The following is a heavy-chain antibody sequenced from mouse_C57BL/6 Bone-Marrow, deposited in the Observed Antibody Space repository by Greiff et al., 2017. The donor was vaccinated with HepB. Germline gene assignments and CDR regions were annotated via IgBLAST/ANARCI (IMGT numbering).Heavy chain of an antibody. V-gene: IGHV1-81*01. CDR1: GYTFTSYG. J-gene: IGHJ3*01. CDR3: ARENYDGYSPFAY. Sequence: QVQLKESGAELARPGASVKLSCKASGYTFTSYGISWVKQSTGQGLEWSGEIYPRSGNTYYNEKFKGKATLTADKASSTAYMELRSLTSEDSAVYFCARENYDGYSPFAYWGQGTLVTVSA. CDR2: IYPRSGNT. D-gene: IGHD2-3*01.